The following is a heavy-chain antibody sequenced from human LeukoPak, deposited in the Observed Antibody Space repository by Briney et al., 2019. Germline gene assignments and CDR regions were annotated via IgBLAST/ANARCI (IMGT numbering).Heavy chain of an antibody. CDR3: ARNFDS. Sequence: SETLSPTCGVSGGSITKSYWGSWVRQAPGKGLEWIGEISPGGSTNFNPSLKPRVTLSVDMSKNQFSLKLKSVTAADTAVYYCARNFDSWGQGTLVTVSS. CDR1: GGSITKSYW. CDR2: ISPGGST. V-gene: IGHV4-4*02. J-gene: IGHJ5*01.